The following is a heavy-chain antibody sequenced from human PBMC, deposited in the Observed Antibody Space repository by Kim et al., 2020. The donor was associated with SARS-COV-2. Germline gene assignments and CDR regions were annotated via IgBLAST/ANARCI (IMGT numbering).Heavy chain of an antibody. CDR1: GLTFSDHY. Sequence: GGSLRLSWAVSGLTFSDHYMDWVRQAPGKGLEWVARSKNKAHSYGTEYAASVNGRFIVSRDDSNNFLYLQMHSLRTEDTAVYYCARGQCRSGSCDYFDYWGQGYLVPVSS. V-gene: IGHV3-72*01. D-gene: IGHD2-15*01. J-gene: IGHJ4*02. CDR2: SKNKAHSYGT. CDR3: ARGQCRSGSCDYFDY.